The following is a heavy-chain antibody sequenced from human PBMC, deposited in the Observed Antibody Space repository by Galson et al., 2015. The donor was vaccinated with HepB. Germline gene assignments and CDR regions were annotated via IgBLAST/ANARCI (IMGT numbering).Heavy chain of an antibody. V-gene: IGHV3-66*01. J-gene: IGHJ4*02. CDR2: IYSGGYT. CDR3: ARENDWSYDY. Sequence: SLRLSCAASGFTVSKNYMSWLRQAQGKGLEWVSDIYSGGYTYYADSVKGRFTISRDNSENTLYLQMNSLRVKDTAVYYCARENDWSYDYWGQGTLVTVSS. D-gene: IGHD2-21*01. CDR1: GFTVSKNY.